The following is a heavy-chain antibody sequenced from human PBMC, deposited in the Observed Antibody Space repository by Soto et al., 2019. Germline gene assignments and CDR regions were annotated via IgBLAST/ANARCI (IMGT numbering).Heavy chain of an antibody. Sequence: QVQLQESGPGLVKPSETLSLTCTVSGGSISSYYWSWIRQPPGKGLEWIAYIHYSGSTNYNPSLKSRVAISVDTSKNQFSLNLRSVTAADTAVYYCARAGDFWSGLIFDYWGQGTLVTVSS. CDR2: IHYSGST. CDR1: GGSISSYY. CDR3: ARAGDFWSGLIFDY. J-gene: IGHJ4*02. V-gene: IGHV4-59*01. D-gene: IGHD3-3*01.